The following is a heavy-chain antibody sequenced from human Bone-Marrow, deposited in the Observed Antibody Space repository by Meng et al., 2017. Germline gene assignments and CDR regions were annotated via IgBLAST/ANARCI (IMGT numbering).Heavy chain of an antibody. D-gene: IGHD3-16*02. CDR2: IYYSGST. Sequence: QLQLQVSCPGRVKPSETLSLTCTVSGGSISSSSDYWGWIRQPPGKGLEWIGSIYYSGSTYYNPSLKSRVTISVDTSKNQFSLKLSSVTAADTAVYYCARVMITFGGVIVISWFDPWGQGTLVTVSS. CDR3: ARVMITFGGVIVISWFDP. J-gene: IGHJ5*02. CDR1: GGSISSSSDY. V-gene: IGHV4-39*07.